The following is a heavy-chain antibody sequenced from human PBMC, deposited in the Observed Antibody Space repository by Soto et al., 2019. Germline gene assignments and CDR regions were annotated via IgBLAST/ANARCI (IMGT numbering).Heavy chain of an antibody. CDR1: GYSFTSYW. D-gene: IGHD4-4*01. V-gene: IGHV5-10-1*01. CDR3: ALSNPLGIDY. J-gene: IGHJ4*02. Sequence: GESLKISCKGSGYSFTSYWISWVRQMPGKGLEWMGRIDPSDSYTNYSPSFQGHVTISAGKSISTAYLQWSSLKASDTAMYYCALSNPLGIDYWGQGTLVTVSS. CDR2: IDPSDSYT.